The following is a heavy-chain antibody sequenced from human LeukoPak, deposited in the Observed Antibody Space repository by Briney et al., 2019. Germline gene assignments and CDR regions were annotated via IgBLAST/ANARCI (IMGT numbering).Heavy chain of an antibody. V-gene: IGHV4-39*01. CDR3: ARHNYYNFWNALNWFDP. CDR1: GDSISSNNYY. D-gene: IGHD3-3*01. Sequence: SETLSLTCTVSGDSISSNNYYWCWIRQPPGKGSEWIGSIYYRGSTYYNPSLKSRVIMSVDTSENHFSLKLTSVTAADTAVYYCARHNYYNFWNALNWFDPWGQGTLVTVSS. CDR2: IYYRGST. J-gene: IGHJ5*02.